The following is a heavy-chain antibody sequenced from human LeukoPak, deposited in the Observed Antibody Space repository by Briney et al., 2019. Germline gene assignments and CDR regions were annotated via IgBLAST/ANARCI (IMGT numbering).Heavy chain of an antibody. CDR3: ARVSHGGTYYFYYYMDV. CDR1: GGSISSHY. J-gene: IGHJ6*03. CDR2: IYYNGST. Sequence: TSETLSLTCTVSGGSISSHYWSWIRQPPGKGLEWIGYIYYNGSTNYNPSLKSRVTISVDTSKNQFSLKLSSVTAADTAVYFCARVSHGGTYYFYYYMDVWGKGTTVTVSS. V-gene: IGHV4-59*11. D-gene: IGHD4-23*01.